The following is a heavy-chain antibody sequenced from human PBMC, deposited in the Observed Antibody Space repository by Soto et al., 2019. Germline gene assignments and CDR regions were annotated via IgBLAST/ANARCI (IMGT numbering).Heavy chain of an antibody. D-gene: IGHD5-18*01. CDR2: IWNDGSNK. Sequence: GGSLRLSCAASGFTFSSHGMHWVHQAPGKGLEWVALIWNDGSNKYYVDSVKGRFTISRDNSKNTLYLQMHSLRAEDTAVYHCARDMDTAMVSNAFDIWGQGTMVTVSS. J-gene: IGHJ3*02. CDR1: GFTFSSHG. V-gene: IGHV3-33*01. CDR3: ARDMDTAMVSNAFDI.